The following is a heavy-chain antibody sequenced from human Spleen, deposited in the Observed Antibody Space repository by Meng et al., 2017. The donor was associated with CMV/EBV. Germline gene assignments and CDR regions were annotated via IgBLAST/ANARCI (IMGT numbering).Heavy chain of an antibody. D-gene: IGHD5-24*01. J-gene: IGHJ4*02. CDR1: GGTISSGGYY. CDR2: IYYSEGA. Sequence: CTVSGGTISSGGYYWRWIHQHPGKGLEWIGYIYYSEGAYYNPSLKSRVTISVDTSKNQFSLKLSSVTAADTAVYYCARGRDGYNYDYWGQGTLVTVSS. CDR3: ARGRDGYNYDY. V-gene: IGHV4-31*03.